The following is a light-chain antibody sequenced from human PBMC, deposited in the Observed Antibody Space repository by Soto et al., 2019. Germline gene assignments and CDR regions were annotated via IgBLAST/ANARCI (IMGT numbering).Light chain of an antibody. J-gene: IGKJ1*01. CDR3: QQYGRTPRT. V-gene: IGKV3-20*01. Sequence: EIVMTQSPATLSVSPGEGVNLSCRASQSVGSSLAWYQQKPGQAPRLLIYGASTRATGIPDRFSGSGSGTDFTLTISRLEPEDFAVFYCQQYGRTPRTFGQGTKVDIK. CDR1: QSVGSS. CDR2: GAS.